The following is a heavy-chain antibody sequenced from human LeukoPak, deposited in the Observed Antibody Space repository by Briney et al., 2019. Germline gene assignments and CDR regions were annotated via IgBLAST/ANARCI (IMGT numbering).Heavy chain of an antibody. V-gene: IGHV3-21*05. D-gene: IGHD3-16*02. CDR1: GFTFSSYG. Sequence: GGSLRLSCAASGFTFSSYGMHWVRQAPGKGLEWVSYISSSSSYTNYADSVKGRFTISRDNAKNSLYLQMNSLRAKDTAVYYCARVRLSRLGVHYFDYWGQGTLVTVSS. CDR2: ISSSSSYT. CDR3: ARVRLSRLGVHYFDY. J-gene: IGHJ4*02.